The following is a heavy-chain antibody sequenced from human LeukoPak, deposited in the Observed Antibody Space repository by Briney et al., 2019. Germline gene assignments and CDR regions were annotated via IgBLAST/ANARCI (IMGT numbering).Heavy chain of an antibody. Sequence: ASVKVSCKASGYTFTSYDINWVRQATGQGLEWMGWMNPNSGNTDYAQKFQGRVTMTRDTSIITAYMELSRLSSDDTAVYYCARDERYDSSGYPFDYWGQGTLVTVSS. D-gene: IGHD3-22*01. CDR2: MNPNSGNT. CDR3: ARDERYDSSGYPFDY. J-gene: IGHJ4*02. CDR1: GYTFTSYD. V-gene: IGHV1-8*02.